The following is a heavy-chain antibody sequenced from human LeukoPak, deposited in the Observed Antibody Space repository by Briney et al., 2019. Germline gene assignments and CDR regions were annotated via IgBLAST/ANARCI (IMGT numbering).Heavy chain of an antibody. J-gene: IGHJ5*02. CDR1: GFTFSSYS. D-gene: IGHD1-14*01. CDR3: ARDLEPKYENWFDP. Sequence: GGSLRLSCAASGFTFSSYSMNWVRQAPGKGLEWVSSISSSSSYIYYADSVKGRFTISRDNAKNSLYLQMNSLRAEDTAVYYCARDLEPKYENWFDPWGQGTLVTVSS. CDR2: ISSSSSYI. V-gene: IGHV3-21*01.